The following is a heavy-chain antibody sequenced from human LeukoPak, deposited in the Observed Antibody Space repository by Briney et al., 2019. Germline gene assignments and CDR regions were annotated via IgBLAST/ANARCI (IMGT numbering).Heavy chain of an antibody. V-gene: IGHV1-18*01. D-gene: IGHD2-2*01. CDR2: ISAYSGDA. Sequence: ASVKVSCKASGYTFTNHAISWVRQAPGQGLEWMGWISAYSGDAKLAQKFQGRVNMTADTSTSTAYLELTSLTSGDTAVYYCARRGGDCSGTSCFWDYYYYYMDVWGKGTTVTVSS. CDR1: GYTFTNHA. J-gene: IGHJ6*03. CDR3: ARRGGDCSGTSCFWDYYYYYMDV.